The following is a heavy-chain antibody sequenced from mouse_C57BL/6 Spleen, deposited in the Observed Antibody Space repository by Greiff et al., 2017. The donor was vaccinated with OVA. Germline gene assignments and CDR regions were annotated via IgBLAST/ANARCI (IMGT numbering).Heavy chain of an antibody. J-gene: IGHJ3*01. CDR3: ARGYYGSSPRFAY. V-gene: IGHV1-18*01. D-gene: IGHD1-1*01. CDR1: GYTFTDYN. Sequence: VQLKESGPELVKPGASVKIPCKASGYTFTDYNMDWVKQSHGKSLEWIGDINPNNGGTIYNQKFKGKATLTVDKSSSTAYMELRSLTSEDTAVYYCARGYYGSSPRFAYWGQGTLVTVSA. CDR2: INPNNGGT.